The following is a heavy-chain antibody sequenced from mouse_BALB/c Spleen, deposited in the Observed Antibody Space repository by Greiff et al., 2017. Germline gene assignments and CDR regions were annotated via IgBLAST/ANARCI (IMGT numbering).Heavy chain of an antibody. D-gene: IGHD2-4*01. CDR2: ISYSGST. J-gene: IGHJ4*01. V-gene: IGHV3-2*02. Sequence: VQLKESGPGLVKPSQSLSLTCTVTGYSITSDYAWYWIRQFPGNKLEWMGYISYSGSTSYNPSLKSRISITRDTSKNQFFLQLNSVTTEDTATYYGTRRTFDYRYAMDYWGQGTSVTVSS. CDR1: GYSITSDYA. CDR3: TRRTFDYRYAMDY.